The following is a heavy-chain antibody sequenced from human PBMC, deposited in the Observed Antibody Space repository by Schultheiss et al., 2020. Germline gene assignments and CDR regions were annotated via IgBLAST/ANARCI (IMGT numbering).Heavy chain of an antibody. CDR2: ISGDSATI. V-gene: IGHV3-48*01. J-gene: IGHJ2*01. Sequence: GGSLRLSCATSGFTFRSFSMNWVRQAPGKGLEWISYISGDSATIYYADSVRGRFTISRDNSKNTLYLQMNSLRAEDTAVYYCARRIAVAGSVADWYFDLWGRGTLVTVSS. D-gene: IGHD6-19*01. CDR1: GFTFRSFS. CDR3: ARRIAVAGSVADWYFDL.